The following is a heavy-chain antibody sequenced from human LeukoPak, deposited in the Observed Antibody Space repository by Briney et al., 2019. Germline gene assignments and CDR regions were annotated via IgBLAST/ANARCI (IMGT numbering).Heavy chain of an antibody. CDR3: ARDQGYTTGFDRDD. D-gene: IGHD1-1*01. CDR2: IYHSGTT. V-gene: IGHV4-39*07. J-gene: IGHJ4*02. Sequence: SETLSLTCTVSGGSISSSSYYWGWVRQPPGGGLEWIGSIYHSGTTYYNPSLKSRVTISVDTSKNQFSLRLTSMTAADTAVYYCARDQGYTTGFDRDDWGQGTLVTVSS. CDR1: GGSISSSSYY.